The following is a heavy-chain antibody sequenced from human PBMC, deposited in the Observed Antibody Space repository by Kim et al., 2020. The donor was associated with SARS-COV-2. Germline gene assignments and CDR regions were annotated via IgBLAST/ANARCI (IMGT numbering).Heavy chain of an antibody. CDR2: IYYSGST. Sequence: SETLSLTCTVSGGSISSSGYYWGWIRQPPGKGLEWIGCIYYSGSTYYNPSLKSRVTISVDTSKNQFSLKLSSVTAADTAVYYCARQSDVFTGCSVLFDYWGQGTLVTVSS. CDR3: ARQSDVFTGCSVLFDY. D-gene: IGHD3-9*01. J-gene: IGHJ4*02. V-gene: IGHV4-39*01. CDR1: GGSISSSGYY.